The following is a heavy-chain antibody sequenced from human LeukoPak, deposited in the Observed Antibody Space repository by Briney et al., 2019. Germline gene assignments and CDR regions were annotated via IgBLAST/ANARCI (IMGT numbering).Heavy chain of an antibody. V-gene: IGHV3-33*01. CDR3: ARALYSGGWYGGDY. J-gene: IGHJ4*02. Sequence: PGGSLRLSCAASGFTFSSYGMDWVRQAPGKGLEWVAFIWYDGSNKYYADSVKGRFTISRDNSQNTLYLQMNSLRAEDTAVYYCARALYSGGWYGGDYWGQGALVTVSS. CDR1: GFTFSSYG. D-gene: IGHD6-19*01. CDR2: IWYDGSNK.